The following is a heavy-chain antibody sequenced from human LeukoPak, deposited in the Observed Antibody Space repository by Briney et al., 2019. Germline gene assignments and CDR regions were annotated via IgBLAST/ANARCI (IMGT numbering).Heavy chain of an antibody. J-gene: IGHJ4*02. Sequence: PGRSLRLSCAASGFTFSSYGMHWVRQAPGKGLEWVAVIWYDGSNKYYADSVKGRFTISRDNSKNTLYLQMNSLRAEDTAVYYGARSSGGSYLVDYWGQGTLVTVSS. CDR3: ARSSGGSYLVDY. V-gene: IGHV3-33*01. CDR2: IWYDGSNK. CDR1: GFTFSSYG. D-gene: IGHD1-26*01.